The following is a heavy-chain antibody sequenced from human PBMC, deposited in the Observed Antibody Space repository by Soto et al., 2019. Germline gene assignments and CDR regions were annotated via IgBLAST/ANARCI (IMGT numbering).Heavy chain of an antibody. J-gene: IGHJ5*02. CDR2: IDAGGGGT. Sequence: GGSLRLSCVASGFTFSSYAMGWVRQAPGKGLEWVSAIDAGGGGTYYADSVKGRFTISRDNAKNSLYLQMNSLRAEDTAVYYCARDLHDYVSFRFDPWGQGTLVTVSS. CDR1: GFTFSSYA. V-gene: IGHV3-23*01. CDR3: ARDLHDYVSFRFDP. D-gene: IGHD3-16*01.